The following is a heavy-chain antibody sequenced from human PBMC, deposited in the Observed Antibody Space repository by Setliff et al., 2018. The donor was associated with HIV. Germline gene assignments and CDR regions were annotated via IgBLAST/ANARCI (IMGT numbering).Heavy chain of an antibody. J-gene: IGHJ4*01. V-gene: IGHV4-34*01. CDR3: ARAVCPSLNCYSFFNY. CDR2: VSRGGST. CDR1: DGSFSGYS. Sequence: SETLSLTCGVDDGSFSGYSWSWIRQSPGKGLEWIGEVSRGGSTTYNPSLTGRVSVSVDTSKSQFSLILTNVTAADAAVYYCARAVCPSLNCYSFFNYWGHGSLVTVSS. D-gene: IGHD2-15*01.